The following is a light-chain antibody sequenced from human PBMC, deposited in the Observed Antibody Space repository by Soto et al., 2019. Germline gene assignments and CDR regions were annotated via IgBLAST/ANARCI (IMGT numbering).Light chain of an antibody. CDR3: SSYTSSTRSYV. J-gene: IGLJ1*01. CDR2: EVS. Sequence: QSALTQPASVSGSPGQSITISCTGTSSDVSGYNYVSWYQHHPGKVPKLMIYEVSNRPSGVSNRFSGSKSGNTASLTISGLQAEDEADYYCSSYTSSTRSYVFGTGTKVTVL. CDR1: SSDVSGYNY. V-gene: IGLV2-14*01.